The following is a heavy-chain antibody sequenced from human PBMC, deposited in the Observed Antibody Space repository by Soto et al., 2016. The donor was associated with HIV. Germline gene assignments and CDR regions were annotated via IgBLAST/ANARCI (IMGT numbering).Heavy chain of an antibody. CDR1: GGSFSGYY. Sequence: QVQLQQWGAGLLKPSETLSLTCAVYGGSFSGYYWTWIRQPPGKGLEWIGEINHSGNSNNNPSLKSRLTISVDTSKNQFSLKLNSMTAADTAVYYCARRGXSSGNYYRSWYFDLWGLATPVTVSS. J-gene: IGHJ2*01. V-gene: IGHV4-34*01. D-gene: IGHD3-22*01. CDR3: ARRGXSSGNYYRSWYFDL. CDR2: INHSGNS.